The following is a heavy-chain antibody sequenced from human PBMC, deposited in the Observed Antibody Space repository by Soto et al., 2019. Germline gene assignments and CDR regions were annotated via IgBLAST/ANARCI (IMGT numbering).Heavy chain of an antibody. Sequence: QMQLVQSGPEVKKPGTSVKVSCKASGFTFTSSAVQWVRQARGQRLEWIGWIVVGSGNTNYAQKFQERVTITRDMSTRTAYMELSSLRSEDTAVYYCAASSGGYYYYYYGMDVWGQGTTVTVSS. V-gene: IGHV1-58*01. CDR2: IVVGSGNT. CDR3: AASSGGYYYYYYGMDV. J-gene: IGHJ6*02. CDR1: GFTFTSSA. D-gene: IGHD2-15*01.